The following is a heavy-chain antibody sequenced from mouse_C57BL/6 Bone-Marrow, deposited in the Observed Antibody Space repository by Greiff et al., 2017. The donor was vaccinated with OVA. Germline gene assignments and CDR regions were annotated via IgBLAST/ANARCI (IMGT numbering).Heavy chain of an antibody. V-gene: IGHV1-12*01. CDR2: IYPGNGDT. D-gene: IGHD3-2*02. J-gene: IGHJ2*01. CDR3: ARQLRLYFDY. Sequence: LQQSGAELVRPGASVKMSCKASGYTFTSYNMHWVQQTPRQGLEWIGAIYPGNGDTSYNQKFKGKATLTVDKSSSTAYMQLSSLTSEDSAVYFCARQLRLYFDYWGQGTTLTVSS. CDR1: GYTFTSYN.